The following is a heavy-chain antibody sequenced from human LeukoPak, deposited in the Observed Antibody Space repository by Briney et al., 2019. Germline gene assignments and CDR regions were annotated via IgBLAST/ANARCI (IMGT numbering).Heavy chain of an antibody. CDR1: GFTFSSYW. CDR2: IKQDGSEK. CDR3: ARSTPRGHYDY. Sequence: GGSLRLSCAASGFTFSSYWMSWVRQAPGQGLEWVANIKQDGSEKYYVDSVKGRFTISRDNAKNSLYLQMNSLRAEDTAVYYCARSTPRGHYDYWGQGTLVTVSS. D-gene: IGHD3-10*01. J-gene: IGHJ4*02. V-gene: IGHV3-7*01.